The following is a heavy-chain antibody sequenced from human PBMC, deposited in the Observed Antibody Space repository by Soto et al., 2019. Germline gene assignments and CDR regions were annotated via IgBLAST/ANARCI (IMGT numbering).Heavy chain of an antibody. J-gene: IGHJ4*02. D-gene: IGHD6-19*01. CDR2: ISGNGFST. Sequence: PGGSLRLSCAASGFTFSTYAMSGFRQAPGKGLEWVSLISGNGFSTYFADSVKGRFTISRDNSKQTLYLQMNSLRAEDTAVYYCAKTGWYGADPPYFDYWGQGALVTVSS. V-gene: IGHV3-23*01. CDR3: AKTGWYGADPPYFDY. CDR1: GFTFSTYA.